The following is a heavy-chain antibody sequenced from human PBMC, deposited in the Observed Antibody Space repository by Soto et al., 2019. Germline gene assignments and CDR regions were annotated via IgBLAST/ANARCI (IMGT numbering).Heavy chain of an antibody. J-gene: IGHJ5*02. CDR2: IIPISDTT. D-gene: IGHD6-13*01. CDR1: GGTFSSYA. V-gene: IGHV1-69*13. Sequence: GASVKVSCKASGGTFSSYAISWVRQAPGQGLEWMGGIIPISDTTNYAQKFQGRVTITADESTSTAYMELSSLRSDDTAVYYCARRYSSSWNWFDPWGQGTLVTVSS. CDR3: ARRYSSSWNWFDP.